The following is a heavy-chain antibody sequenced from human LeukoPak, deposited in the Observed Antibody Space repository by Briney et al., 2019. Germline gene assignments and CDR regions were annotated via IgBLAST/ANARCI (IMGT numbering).Heavy chain of an antibody. Sequence: SETLSLTCTVSGGSISSYYWSWIRQPPGKGLEWIGYIYYRGSTNYNPSLKSRVTISVDTSKNQFSLKLSSVAAADTAVYYCASDDILTGYYSIDYWGQGTLVTVSS. CDR1: GGSISSYY. CDR3: ASDDILTGYYSIDY. CDR2: IYYRGST. D-gene: IGHD3-9*01. V-gene: IGHV4-59*01. J-gene: IGHJ4*02.